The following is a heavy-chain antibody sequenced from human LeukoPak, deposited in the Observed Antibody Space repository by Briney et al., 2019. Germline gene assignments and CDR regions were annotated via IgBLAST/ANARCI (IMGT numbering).Heavy chain of an antibody. Sequence: TLSLTCTVSGYFISSGYYWGWIRQPPGKALEWLALIFWDDDKRYSPSLKSRLTITKDTSRNQVVLTMTNMDPVDTARYYCAHSEGFDYWGQGTLVTVSS. CDR2: IFWDDDK. CDR1: GYFISSGYYW. CDR3: AHSEGFDY. J-gene: IGHJ4*02. V-gene: IGHV2-5*02.